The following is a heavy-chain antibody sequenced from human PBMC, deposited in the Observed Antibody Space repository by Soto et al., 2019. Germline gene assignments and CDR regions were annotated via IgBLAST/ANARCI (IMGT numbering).Heavy chain of an antibody. J-gene: IGHJ4*02. CDR2: IIPIFGTA. V-gene: IGHV1-69*01. CDR1: GGTFSSYA. D-gene: IGHD3-22*01. CDR3: ARAELRYYYDSSGYYYLPFDY. Sequence: QVQLVQSGAEVKKPGSSVKVSCKASGGTFSSYAISWVRQAPGQGLEWMGGIIPIFGTANYAQKFQGRVTITADESTSTAYMELSSLRSEDTAVYYCARAELRYYYDSSGYYYLPFDYWCQGTLVTVSS.